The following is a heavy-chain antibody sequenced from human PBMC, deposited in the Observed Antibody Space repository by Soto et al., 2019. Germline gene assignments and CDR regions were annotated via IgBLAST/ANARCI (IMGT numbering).Heavy chain of an antibody. CDR2: IYPGDHET. Sequence: GESLKISCQCSGYTFSNFWIGWVRQLPGQGLEWMGIIYPGDHETRYSPSFLGKVTISAEKSINTAYLQWSGLEASDSAFYFCARSPRSSPYSDVWGPGALLTVSS. CDR1: GYTFSNFW. CDR3: ARSPRSSPYSDV. V-gene: IGHV5-51*01. J-gene: IGHJ1*01. D-gene: IGHD6-13*01.